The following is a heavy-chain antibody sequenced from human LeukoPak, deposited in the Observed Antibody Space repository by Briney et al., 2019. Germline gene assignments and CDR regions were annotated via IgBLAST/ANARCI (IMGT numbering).Heavy chain of an antibody. V-gene: IGHV3-33*01. CDR1: GFTFSSYG. CDR3: ARVKYCSSSSCYSTFDY. J-gene: IGHJ4*02. D-gene: IGHD2-2*01. Sequence: GGSLRLSCAASGFTFSSYGMHWVRQAPGKGLEWVAVIWYDGSNKYYADSVKGRFTISRENSKNTLYLQMNSLRAEDTAVYYCARVKYCSSSSCYSTFDYWGQGTLVTVSS. CDR2: IWYDGSNK.